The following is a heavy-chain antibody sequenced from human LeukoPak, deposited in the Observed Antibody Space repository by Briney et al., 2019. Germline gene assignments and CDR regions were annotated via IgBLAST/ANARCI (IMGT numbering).Heavy chain of an antibody. D-gene: IGHD3-9*01. CDR3: ARGYYDILTGYSPYYYYGMDV. Sequence: SQTLSLTCAISGDSVSSNSAAWNWLRQSPSRGLEWLGRTYYRSKWYNDYAVSVKSRITINPDPSKNQFSLQLNSVTPEDTAVYYCARGYYDILTGYSPYYYYGMDVWGPGTTVTVSS. V-gene: IGHV6-1*01. CDR1: GDSVSSNSAA. CDR2: TYYRSKWYN. J-gene: IGHJ6*02.